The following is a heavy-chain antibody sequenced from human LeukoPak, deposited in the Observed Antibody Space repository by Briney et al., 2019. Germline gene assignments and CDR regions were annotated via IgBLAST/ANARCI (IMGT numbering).Heavy chain of an antibody. CDR2: TSYDGSNR. V-gene: IGHV3-30*18. Sequence: PGRSLRLSCAASGFTFRSYGMHWVRQAPGEGLEWVAVTSYDGSNRYYADSVKGRFTISRDNSKNTLYLQMGSLRAEDTAVYYRAKGLGMAAAGTMSYYGMDVWGEGTTVTVST. CDR1: GFTFRSYG. D-gene: IGHD6-13*01. CDR3: AKGLGMAAAGTMSYYGMDV. J-gene: IGHJ6*04.